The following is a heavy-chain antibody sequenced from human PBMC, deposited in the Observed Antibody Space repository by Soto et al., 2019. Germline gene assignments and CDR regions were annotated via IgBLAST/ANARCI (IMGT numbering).Heavy chain of an antibody. J-gene: IGHJ4*02. V-gene: IGHV1-18*04. Sequence: ASVEVSCKASGYTFTSYGINWVRQARGQGLEWMGWISGYDGNTNYAQKLQGRVTMTTDTSTSTAYMELRSLRSDDTAVYYCARVGYSYGSRGLDSWGQGTLVTVSS. D-gene: IGHD5-18*01. CDR3: ARVGYSYGSRGLDS. CDR2: ISGYDGNT. CDR1: GYTFTSYG.